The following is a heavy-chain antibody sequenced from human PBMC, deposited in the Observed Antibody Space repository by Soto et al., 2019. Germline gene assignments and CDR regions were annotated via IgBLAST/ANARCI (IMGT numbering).Heavy chain of an antibody. CDR1: GGSFSGYY. CDR3: ARAEYSSSPDEIYYYYHYMDV. CDR2: INHSGST. J-gene: IGHJ6*03. V-gene: IGHV4-34*01. Sequence: SETLSLTCAVYGGSFSGYYWSWIRQPPGKGLEWIGEINHSGSTNYNPSLKSRVTISVDTSKNQFSLKLSSVTAADTAVYYCARAEYSSSPDEIYYYYHYMDVWGKGTTVTVSS. D-gene: IGHD6-6*01.